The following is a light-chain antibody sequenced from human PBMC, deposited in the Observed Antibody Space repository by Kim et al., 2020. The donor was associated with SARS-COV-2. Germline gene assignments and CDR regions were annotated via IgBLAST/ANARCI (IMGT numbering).Light chain of an antibody. CDR3: QAWERSTAVV. V-gene: IGLV3-1*01. CDR2: PDR. Sequence: SPRQAASLTCYGRKLGGDYGGWYQQKPGPSPVLVIYPDRKRPPGGPGRFSGSNSGNTATLTIGGTQAMDGAGNFLQAWERSTAVVFGGGTQLTVL. CDR1: KLGGDY. J-gene: IGLJ2*01.